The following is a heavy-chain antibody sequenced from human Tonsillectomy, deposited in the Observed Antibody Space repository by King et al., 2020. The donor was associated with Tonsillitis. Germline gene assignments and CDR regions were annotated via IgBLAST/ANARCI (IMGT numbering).Heavy chain of an antibody. CDR1: GYTFTNYG. CDR3: VRATYYYEGVY. CDR2: ISAHNGNT. Sequence: QLVQSGAEVKKPGASVKVSCKASGYTFTNYGFSWVRQAPGQGLEWMGWISAHNGNTNYAQKFQGRVTMTTDTSTSTAYRNLRSLRSDDTAVYYCVRATYYYEGVYWGQGTLVTVSS. J-gene: IGHJ4*02. D-gene: IGHD3-22*01. V-gene: IGHV1-18*01.